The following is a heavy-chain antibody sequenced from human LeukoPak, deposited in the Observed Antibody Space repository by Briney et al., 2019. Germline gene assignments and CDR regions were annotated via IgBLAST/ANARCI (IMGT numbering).Heavy chain of an antibody. CDR1: GGSISSYY. J-gene: IGHJ4*02. D-gene: IGHD6-19*01. V-gene: IGHV4-59*01. Sequence: SETLSLTCTVSGGSISSYYWSWIRQPPGKGLEWIGYIYHSGTTNYNPSLKSRVTISVDTSKNQFSLKLSSMTAADTAVYYCARADQRLYTSGWTYHFDYWGQGTLVTVSS. CDR2: IYHSGTT. CDR3: ARADQRLYTSGWTYHFDY.